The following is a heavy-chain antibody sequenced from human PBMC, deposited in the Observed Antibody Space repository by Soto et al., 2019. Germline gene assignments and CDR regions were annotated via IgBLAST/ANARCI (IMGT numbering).Heavy chain of an antibody. CDR1: GFTFSSYG. J-gene: IGHJ3*02. D-gene: IGHD6-19*01. CDR2: IWYDGSNK. V-gene: IGHV3-33*01. Sequence: GGSLRLSCAASGFTFSSYGMHWVRQAPGKGLEWVAVIWYDGSNKYYADSVKGRFTISRDNSKNTLYLQMNSLRAEDTAVYYSARRGYYSSGWYLDAFDIWGQGTMVTVSS. CDR3: ARRGYYSSGWYLDAFDI.